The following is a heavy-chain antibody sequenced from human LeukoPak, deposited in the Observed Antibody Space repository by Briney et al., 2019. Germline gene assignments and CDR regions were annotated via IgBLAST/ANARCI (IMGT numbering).Heavy chain of an antibody. Sequence: GGSLRLSCAASGFTFNTYNMNWVRQAPGKGLEWVSSISSSSSSYIYYADSVKGRFTISRDNSKNTLYLRMNSLRAEDTAVYYCAKDTVKVTTIRRVPHYMDVWGKGTTVTISS. D-gene: IGHD5-12*01. CDR2: ISSSSSSYI. V-gene: IGHV3-21*01. J-gene: IGHJ6*03. CDR3: AKDTVKVTTIRRVPHYMDV. CDR1: GFTFNTYN.